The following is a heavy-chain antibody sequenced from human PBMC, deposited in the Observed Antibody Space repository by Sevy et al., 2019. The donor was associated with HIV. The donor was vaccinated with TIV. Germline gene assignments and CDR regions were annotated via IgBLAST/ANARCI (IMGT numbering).Heavy chain of an antibody. CDR2: ISSDWVST. CDR1: GFSFSNSA. V-gene: IGHV3-64D*06. Sequence: GGSRRLSCSGSGFSFSNSAMNWVRQTPGKGLKYVSAISSDWVSTYYTDSVRGRFTISRDNSKNTLYLQMSSLRVEDTAVYYCVKDPDYNFWRGDYGMDVWGQGTTVTVSS. CDR3: VKDPDYNFWRGDYGMDV. J-gene: IGHJ6*02. D-gene: IGHD3-3*01.